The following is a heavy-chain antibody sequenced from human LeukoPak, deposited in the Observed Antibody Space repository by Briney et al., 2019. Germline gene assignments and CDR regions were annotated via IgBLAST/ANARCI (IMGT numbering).Heavy chain of an antibody. D-gene: IGHD6-13*01. Sequence: SAKVSCKASGGTFSSYAISWVRQAPGQGLEWMGRIIPILGIANYAQKFQGRVTITADKSTSTAYMELSSLRSEDTAVYYCARVRAAAAGAFDIWGQGTMVTVSS. J-gene: IGHJ3*02. V-gene: IGHV1-69*04. CDR3: ARVRAAAAGAFDI. CDR1: GGTFSSYA. CDR2: IIPILGIA.